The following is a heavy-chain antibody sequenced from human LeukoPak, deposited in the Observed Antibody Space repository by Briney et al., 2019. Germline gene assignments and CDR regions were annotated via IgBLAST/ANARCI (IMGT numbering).Heavy chain of an antibody. V-gene: IGHV1-46*01. J-gene: IGHJ4*02. Sequence: ASVKVSCKASGYTFTSYYMHWVRQAPGQGLEWMGIINPSGGRTNYAPKFQGRVTMTRDTATSTVYMELSSLRSEDTAVYYCARGIEMATTRREDWGQGTLVTVSS. CDR1: GYTFTSYY. D-gene: IGHD5-24*01. CDR3: ARGIEMATTRRED. CDR2: INPSGGRT.